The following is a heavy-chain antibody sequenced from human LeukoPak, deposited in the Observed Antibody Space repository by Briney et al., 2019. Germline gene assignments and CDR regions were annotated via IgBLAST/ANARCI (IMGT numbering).Heavy chain of an antibody. CDR1: GYTFTGYY. D-gene: IGHD3-22*01. CDR3: VRLRTYYYDSSGYPFDY. V-gene: IGHV1-2*02. J-gene: IGHJ4*02. CDR2: INPNSGGT. Sequence: ASVKVSCKASGYTFTGYYMHWVRQAPGQGLEWMGWINPNSGGTNYAQKFQGRVTMTRDTSISTAYMELSRLRSDDTAVYYCVRLRTYYYDSSGYPFDYWGQGTLVTVSS.